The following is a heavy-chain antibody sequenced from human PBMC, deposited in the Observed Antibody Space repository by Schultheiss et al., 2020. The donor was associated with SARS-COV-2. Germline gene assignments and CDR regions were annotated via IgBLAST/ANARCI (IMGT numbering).Heavy chain of an antibody. Sequence: GGSLRLSCAASGFTFSSSEMNWVRQAPGKGLEWISYISGGSGALYYADSVKGRFTISRDDSKSIAYLQMNSLKTEDTAVYYCTREFSGWFLYWGQGTLVTVSS. V-gene: IGHV3-48*01. CDR3: TREFSGWFLY. J-gene: IGHJ4*02. D-gene: IGHD6-19*01. CDR2: ISGGSGAL. CDR1: GFTFSSSE.